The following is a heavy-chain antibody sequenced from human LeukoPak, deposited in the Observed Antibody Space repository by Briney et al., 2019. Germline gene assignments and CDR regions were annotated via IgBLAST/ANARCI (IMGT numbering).Heavy chain of an antibody. V-gene: IGHV1-2*06. CDR1: GYTFNGYY. CDR3: ARGGIVGASDH. J-gene: IGHJ5*02. Sequence: ASVKVSCKXSGYTFNGYYIQWVRQVPGQGLEWMGRINPNSGGTTYSQKFQGRVTMTRDTSISTAYMELNRLKSDDTAVYFCARGGIVGASDHWGQGNLLTVSS. D-gene: IGHD1-26*01. CDR2: INPNSGGT.